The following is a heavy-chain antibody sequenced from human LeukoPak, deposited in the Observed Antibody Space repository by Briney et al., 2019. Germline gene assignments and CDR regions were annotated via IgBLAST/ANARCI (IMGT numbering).Heavy chain of an antibody. V-gene: IGHV4-4*02. CDR2: IYHSGST. CDR1: GGSISSSNW. CDR3: ARGYCSGGSCYSYYYYNYMDV. J-gene: IGHJ6*03. Sequence: SETLSLTCAVSGGSISSSNWWSWVRPPPGKGLEWIGEIYHSGSTNYNPSLKSRVTISVDTSKNQFSLKLSSVTAADTAVYYCARGYCSGGSCYSYYYYNYMDVWGKGTTVTVSS. D-gene: IGHD2-15*01.